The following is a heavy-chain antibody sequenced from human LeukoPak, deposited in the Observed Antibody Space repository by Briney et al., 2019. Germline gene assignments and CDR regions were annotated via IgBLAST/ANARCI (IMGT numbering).Heavy chain of an antibody. J-gene: IGHJ4*02. CDR1: GFTFSIYG. V-gene: IGHV3-30*18. CDR2: ISNDGTNT. CDR3: AKDLKVDTAMVTQIDY. Sequence: GRSLRLSCAASGFTFSIYGMHWVRQAPGKGLEWVSVISNDGTNTYYADSVKGRFTVSRDNSKNTLYLQINSLRPEDTAVYYCAKDLKVDTAMVTQIDYWGQGTLVTVSS. D-gene: IGHD5-18*01.